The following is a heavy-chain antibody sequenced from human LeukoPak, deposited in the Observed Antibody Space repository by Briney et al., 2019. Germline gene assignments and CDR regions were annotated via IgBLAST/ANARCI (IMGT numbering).Heavy chain of an antibody. J-gene: IGHJ6*02. Sequence: PGGSLRLSCAASGFTFSSYGMHWVRQAPGKGLEWVAVISYDGSNKYHADSVKGRFTISRDNSKNTLYLQMNSLRAEDTAVYYCAKDPVALRYYYYGMDVWGQGTTVTVSS. D-gene: IGHD3-10*01. CDR2: ISYDGSNK. CDR3: AKDPVALRYYYYGMDV. CDR1: GFTFSSYG. V-gene: IGHV3-30*18.